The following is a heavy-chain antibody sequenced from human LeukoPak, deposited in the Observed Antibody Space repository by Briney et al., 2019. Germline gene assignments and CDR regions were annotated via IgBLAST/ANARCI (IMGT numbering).Heavy chain of an antibody. CDR3: ARTPTDYGDYYFDY. Sequence: SSETLSLTCTVSGGSISDYYWSWIRQPPGKGLEWIGYIYYSGSTNYNPSLKSRVTISVDTSKNQFSLKLSSVTAADTAVYYCARTPTDYGDYYFDYWGQGTLVTVSS. J-gene: IGHJ4*02. CDR1: GGSISDYY. CDR2: IYYSGST. D-gene: IGHD4-17*01. V-gene: IGHV4-59*01.